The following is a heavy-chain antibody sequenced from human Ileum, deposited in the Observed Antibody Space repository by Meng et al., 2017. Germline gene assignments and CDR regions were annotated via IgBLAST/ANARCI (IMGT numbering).Heavy chain of an antibody. V-gene: IGHV4-4*02. CDR3: ARIDDYGDYVDY. J-gene: IGHJ4*02. CDR1: GGSISSSNW. Sequence: QGQLQGAGPGLVKPSGTLSLTCAVSGGSISSSNWWSWVRQPPGKGLEWIGEIYHSGSTNYNPSLKSRVTISVDKSKNQSSLKLSSVTAADTAVYYCARIDDYGDYVDYWGQGTLVTVSS. D-gene: IGHD4-17*01. CDR2: IYHSGST.